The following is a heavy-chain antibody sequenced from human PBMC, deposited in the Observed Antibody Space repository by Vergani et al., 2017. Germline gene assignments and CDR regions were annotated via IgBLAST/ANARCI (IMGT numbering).Heavy chain of an antibody. CDR3: AREEGSSGYPGYYFDY. J-gene: IGHJ4*02. CDR2: IYPGDSDT. V-gene: IGHV5-51*03. Sequence: EVQLVQSGAEVKKPGESLKISCKGSGYSFTSYWIGWVRQMPGKGLEWMGIIYPGDSDTRYSPSFQGQVTISADKSISTAYLQWRSLKASDTAMYYGAREEGSSGYPGYYFDYWGQGTLVTVSS. CDR1: GYSFTSYW. D-gene: IGHD3-22*01.